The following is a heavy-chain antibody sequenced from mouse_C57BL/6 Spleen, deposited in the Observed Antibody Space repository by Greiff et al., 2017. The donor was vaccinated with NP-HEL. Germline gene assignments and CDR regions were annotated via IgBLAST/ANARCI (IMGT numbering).Heavy chain of an antibody. CDR3: ARKLAYYSNPYYAMDY. V-gene: IGHV2-2*01. J-gene: IGHJ4*01. CDR1: GFSLTSYG. Sequence: VQLQQSGPGLVQPSQSLSITCTVSGFSLTSYGVHWVRQSPGKGLEWLGVIWSGGGTDYNAAFISRLSISKDNSKSQVFFKMNSLQADDTAIYYCARKLAYYSNPYYAMDYWGQGTSVTVSS. CDR2: IWSGGGT. D-gene: IGHD2-5*01.